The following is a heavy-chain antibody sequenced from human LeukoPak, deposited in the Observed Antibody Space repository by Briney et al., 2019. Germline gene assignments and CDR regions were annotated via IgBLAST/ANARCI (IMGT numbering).Heavy chain of an antibody. CDR3: ARYSGYDEPFEY. CDR2: INPNSGGT. J-gene: IGHJ4*02. CDR1: GYTFTGYY. Sequence: ASVKVSCKASGYTFTGYYMHWVRQAPGQGLEWMGWINPNSGGTSYAQKFQGRVTMTRDTSVTTAYTELSRLRSDDTAVYYCARYSGYDEPFEYWGQGTLVTVSS. V-gene: IGHV1-2*02. D-gene: IGHD5-12*01.